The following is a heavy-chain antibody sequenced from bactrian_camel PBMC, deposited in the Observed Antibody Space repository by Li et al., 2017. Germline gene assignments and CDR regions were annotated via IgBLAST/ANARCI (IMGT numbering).Heavy chain of an antibody. V-gene: IGHV3S53*01. CDR3: AADSGLLYGQGIPAWSEFNY. CDR1: SRYTSVLD. CDR2: IDSNDDT. D-gene: IGHD3*01. Sequence: HVQLVESGGDSVQPGGSLRLTCEASSRYTSVLDCMAWFRQAPGMEREGVAVIDSNDDTTYADSVKGRFTISLDKAKKTVYLQMDSLKPEDTAIYYCAADSGLLYGQGIPAWSEFNYWGQGTQVTVS. J-gene: IGHJ4*01.